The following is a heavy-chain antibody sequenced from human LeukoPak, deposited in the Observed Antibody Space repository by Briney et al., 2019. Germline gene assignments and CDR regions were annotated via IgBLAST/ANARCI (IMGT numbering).Heavy chain of an antibody. CDR1: GFTLSTYA. J-gene: IGHJ4*02. CDR2: IWSDSTNK. Sequence: AGGSLRLSCAASGFTLSTYAMHWVRQAPGKGLEWVAVIWSDSTNKYYADSVRGRFTISRDNSKNTLYLQMSSLRAEDTAVYYCARGDRGYEPFDYWGQGTLVTVSS. D-gene: IGHD3-22*01. CDR3: ARGDRGYEPFDY. V-gene: IGHV3-33*01.